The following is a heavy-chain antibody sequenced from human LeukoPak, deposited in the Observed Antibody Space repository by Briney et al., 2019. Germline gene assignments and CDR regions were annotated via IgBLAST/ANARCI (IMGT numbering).Heavy chain of an antibody. Sequence: GASLKVSCKASGYTFTGYYMHWVRHAPGQGLEWMSWITPNSGGTNYAQTFQGRVTMTRDTPISTAYMERSRLRSEDPAVYYGARETIPEYDCVWGSYRFIDAFDIWGQGTMVTVSS. D-gene: IGHD3-16*02. V-gene: IGHV1-2*02. J-gene: IGHJ3*02. CDR1: GYTFTGYY. CDR3: ARETIPEYDCVWGSYRFIDAFDI. CDR2: ITPNSGGT.